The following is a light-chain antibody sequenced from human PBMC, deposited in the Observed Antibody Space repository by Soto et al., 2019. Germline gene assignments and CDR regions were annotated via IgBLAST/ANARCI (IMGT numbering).Light chain of an antibody. V-gene: IGLV1-44*01. CDR2: NSY. CDR3: AAWDASLNGYV. CDR1: SSNIGSKT. Sequence: QSVLTQPPSAFGAPGQRVTISCYGSSSNIGSKTVNWYQQLPGTVPKLLIYNSYQRPSGVPDRFSGSKSGTSASLAISGLQSEDEADYYCAAWDASLNGYVFGAGTKVTVL. J-gene: IGLJ1*01.